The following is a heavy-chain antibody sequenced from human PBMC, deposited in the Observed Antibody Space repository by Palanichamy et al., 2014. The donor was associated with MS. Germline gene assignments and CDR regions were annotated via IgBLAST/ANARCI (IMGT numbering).Heavy chain of an antibody. D-gene: IGHD2-15*01. CDR1: GFTFSSYW. J-gene: IGHJ4*02. CDR2: IKQDGSEK. CDR3: ARSRLSSRWDY. V-gene: IGHV3-7*03. Sequence: EVQLVESGGGLVQPGGSLRLSCAASGFTFSSYWMSWVRQTPGKGLEWVANIKQDGSEKYYVDSVKGRFTISRDNAKNSLYLQMNSLRAEDTAVYYCARSRLSSRWDYWGQGTLVTVSS.